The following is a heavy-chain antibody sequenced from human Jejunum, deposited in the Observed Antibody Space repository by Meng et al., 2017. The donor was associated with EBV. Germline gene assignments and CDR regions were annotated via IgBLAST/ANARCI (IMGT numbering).Heavy chain of an antibody. V-gene: IGHV4-61*01. D-gene: IGHD3-22*01. CDR2: FYYSASP. J-gene: IGHJ4*02. Sequence: QVQLQESGPGLVKSSETLSRTCTVSGGSVITGSYYWSWIRQPPGKGLEWIGYFYYSASPKYNPSLKSRATISADMSKNQFSLKLRSVTSADTAVYYCARGRGVTDYYDSSGSPFDYWGQGTLVTISS. CDR1: GGSVITGSYY. CDR3: ARGRGVTDYYDSSGSPFDY.